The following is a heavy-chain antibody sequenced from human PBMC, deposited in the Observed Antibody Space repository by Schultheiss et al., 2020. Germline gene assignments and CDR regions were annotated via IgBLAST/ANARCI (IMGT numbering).Heavy chain of an antibody. CDR2: ISGSGGST. Sequence: GESLKISCAASGFTFSSYAMSWVRQAPGKGLEWVSAISGSGGSTYYADSVKGRFTISRDNSKNTLYLQMNSLRAEDTAVYYCAKGSATVTRCGMDVWGQGTTVTVSS. CDR3: AKGSATVTRCGMDV. CDR1: GFTFSSYA. V-gene: IGHV3-23*01. J-gene: IGHJ6*02. D-gene: IGHD4-11*01.